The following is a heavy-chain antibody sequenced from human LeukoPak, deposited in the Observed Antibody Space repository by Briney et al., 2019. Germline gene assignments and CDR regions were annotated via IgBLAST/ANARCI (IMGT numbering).Heavy chain of an antibody. CDR3: ARVRYQTADY. Sequence: GGSLRLSCAASGFTFSSYEMNWVRQAPGKGLEWVSYISSSGTTIHYAGSVKGRFTISRDNAKNSVYLQMNSLRVEDTAVYYCARVRYQTADYWGQGTLVTVSS. J-gene: IGHJ4*02. CDR1: GFTFSSYE. D-gene: IGHD3-16*02. V-gene: IGHV3-48*03. CDR2: ISSSGTTI.